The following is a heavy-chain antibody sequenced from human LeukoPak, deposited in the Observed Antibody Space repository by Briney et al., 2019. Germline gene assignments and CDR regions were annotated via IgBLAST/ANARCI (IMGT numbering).Heavy chain of an antibody. Sequence: ASVKASCKASGYTFTSYGISWVRQAPEQGLEWMGWISAYNGNTNYAQKLQGRVTMTTDTSTSTAYMELRSLRSDDTAVYYCARDAAADYYFDYWGQGTLVTVSS. CDR3: ARDAAADYYFDY. J-gene: IGHJ4*02. CDR1: GYTFTSYG. D-gene: IGHD6-13*01. V-gene: IGHV1-18*01. CDR2: ISAYNGNT.